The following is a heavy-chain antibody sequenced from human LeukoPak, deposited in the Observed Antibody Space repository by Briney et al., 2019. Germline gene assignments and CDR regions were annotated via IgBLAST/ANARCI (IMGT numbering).Heavy chain of an antibody. CDR1: GYSFTNNW. J-gene: IGHJ6*03. CDR3: VVSRYDSPIYYMDV. CDR2: IYTGDSDT. Sequence: GESLKISCKGSGYSFTNNWIGWVRQMPGKGLEWMGIIYTGDSDTRYSPSFQGQVTISADKSISTAYLQWSSLKASDTAMYYCVVSRYDSPIYYMDVWGKGTTVTVSS. D-gene: IGHD3-22*01. V-gene: IGHV5-51*01.